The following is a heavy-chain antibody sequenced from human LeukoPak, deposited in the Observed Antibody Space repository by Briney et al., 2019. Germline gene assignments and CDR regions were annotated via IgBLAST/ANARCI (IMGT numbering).Heavy chain of an antibody. J-gene: IGHJ4*02. CDR3: VGDYGSGPFDY. V-gene: IGHV3-74*01. CDR2: INSDGSST. D-gene: IGHD3-10*01. CDR1: GFTFSSYW. Sequence: GGSLRLSCAASGFTFSSYWMHWVRQAPGKGLVWVSRINSDGSSTSYADSVKGRFTISRDDAKNTLYLQMNSLRAEDTAVYYCVGDYGSGPFDYWGQGTLVTVSP.